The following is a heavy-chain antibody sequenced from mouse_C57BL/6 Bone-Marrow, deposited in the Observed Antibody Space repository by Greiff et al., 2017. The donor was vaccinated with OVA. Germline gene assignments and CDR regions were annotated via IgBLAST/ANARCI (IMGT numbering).Heavy chain of an antibody. CDR1: GFTFSNYW. V-gene: IGHV6-3*01. J-gene: IGHJ2*01. CDR2: IRLKSDNYAT. D-gene: IGHD1-1*01. Sequence: DVKLVESGGGLVQPGGSMKLSCVASGFTFSNYWMNWVRQSPEKGLEWVAQIRLKSDNYATHYAESVKVRFTISRDDSKSSVYLQMNNLRAEDTGIYYCTLITTVVAEDWGQGTTLTVSS. CDR3: TLITTVVAED.